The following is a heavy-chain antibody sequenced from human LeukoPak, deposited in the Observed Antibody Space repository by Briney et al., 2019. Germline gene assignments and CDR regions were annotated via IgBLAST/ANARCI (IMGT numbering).Heavy chain of an antibody. Sequence: GGSLRLSCAASGFTFDAYTMHWVRQAPGKGLEWVSLISWDGGLTYYADSVKGRFTISRDNSKNSLYLQMNSLRAEDTALYYCVKDGALTGDRSNFFDYWGQGTLVTVSS. CDR1: GFTFDAYT. CDR3: VKDGALTGDRSNFFDY. V-gene: IGHV3-43D*03. J-gene: IGHJ4*02. CDR2: ISWDGGLT. D-gene: IGHD7-27*01.